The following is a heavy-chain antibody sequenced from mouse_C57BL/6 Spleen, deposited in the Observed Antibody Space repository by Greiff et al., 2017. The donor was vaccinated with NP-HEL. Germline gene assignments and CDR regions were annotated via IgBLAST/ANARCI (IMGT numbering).Heavy chain of an antibody. J-gene: IGHJ4*01. D-gene: IGHD2-3*01. CDR2: ISSGSSTI. CDR3: ARDGYYAMDY. Sequence: DVHLVESGGGLVKPGGSLKLSCAASGFTFSDYGMHWVRQAPEKGLEWVAYISSGSSTIYYADTVKGRFTISRDNAKNTLFLQMTSLRSEDTAMYYCARDGYYAMDYWGQGTSVTVSS. V-gene: IGHV5-17*01. CDR1: GFTFSDYG.